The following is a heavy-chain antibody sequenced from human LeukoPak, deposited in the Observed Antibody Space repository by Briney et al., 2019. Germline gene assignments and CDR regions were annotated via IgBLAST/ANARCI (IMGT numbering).Heavy chain of an antibody. CDR2: ISSSGSTI. Sequence: PGGSLRLSCAASGFTFSDYYMSWIRQAPGKGLEWVSHISSSGSTIYYADSVKGRFTISRDNAKHSLYLQMNSLRAEDTAVYYCARDGVYLGYVWSSYRPKTGDWFAPWGQGTLVAVSS. D-gene: IGHD3-16*02. CDR1: GFTFSDYY. CDR3: ARDGVYLGYVWSSYRPKTGDWFAP. J-gene: IGHJ5*02. V-gene: IGHV3-11*04.